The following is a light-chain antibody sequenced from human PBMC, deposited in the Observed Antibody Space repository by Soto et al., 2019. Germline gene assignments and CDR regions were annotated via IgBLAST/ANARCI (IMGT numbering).Light chain of an antibody. J-gene: IGKJ4*02. CDR1: QSVSSY. CDR2: GAS. V-gene: IGKV3-11*01. CDR3: QQRSSWPLT. Sequence: EIVMTQSPATLSVSPGGRATLSCRAGQSVSSYLAWYQQKPGQAPRLLIDGASNRATGIPARFSGSGSGTDFTLTISSLEPEDFAVYFCQQRSSWPLTFGGGTKVDI.